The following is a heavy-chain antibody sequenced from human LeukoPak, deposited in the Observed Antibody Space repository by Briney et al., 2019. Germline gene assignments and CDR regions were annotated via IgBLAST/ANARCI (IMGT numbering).Heavy chain of an antibody. CDR1: GGSISSYY. V-gene: IGHV4-4*07. CDR2: IYTSGST. CDR3: ARSPELWFGTNYYYGMDV. D-gene: IGHD3-10*01. J-gene: IGHJ6*02. Sequence: SETLSLTCTVSGGSISSYYWSWIRQPAGKGLVWIGRIYTSGSTNYNPSLKSRVTMSVDTSKNQFSLKLSSVTAADTAVYYCARSPELWFGTNYYYGMDVWGQGTTVTVSS.